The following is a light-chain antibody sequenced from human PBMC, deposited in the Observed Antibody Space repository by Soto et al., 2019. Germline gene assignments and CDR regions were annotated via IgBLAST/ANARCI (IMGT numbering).Light chain of an antibody. J-gene: IGKJ1*01. CDR3: HQYDTYSRA. CDR2: EGS. CDR1: QSVSNW. Sequence: DIQMTQSPSALSASVGDRVTITCRASQSVSNWLAWYRQKPGEAPKLLIYEGSTLERGVPSRFSGSGSGTEFTLNLSSLQQADFASVDCHQYDTYSRAFGQGTKVEVK. V-gene: IGKV1-5*03.